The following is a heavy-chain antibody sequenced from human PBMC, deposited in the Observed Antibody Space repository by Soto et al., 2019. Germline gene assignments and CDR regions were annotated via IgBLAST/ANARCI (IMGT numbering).Heavy chain of an antibody. J-gene: IGHJ6*02. V-gene: IGHV3-13*01. CDR1: GFTFSSYD. Sequence: GGSLRLSCAASGFTFSSYDMHWVRQATGKGLEWVSAIGTAGDTYYPGSVKGRFTISRENAKNSLYLQMNSLRAGDTAVYYCARGAKYGDKSYYYYVMDVWGQGTTVTVSS. CDR2: IGTAGDT. D-gene: IGHD4-17*01. CDR3: ARGAKYGDKSYYYYVMDV.